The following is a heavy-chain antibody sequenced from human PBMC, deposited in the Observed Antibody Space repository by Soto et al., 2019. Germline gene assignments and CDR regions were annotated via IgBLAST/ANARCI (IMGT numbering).Heavy chain of an antibody. CDR1: GFSLSTSGVG. D-gene: IGHD2-21*02. CDR2: IYWDDDK. V-gene: IGHV2-5*02. Sequence: QITLKESGPTLVKPAQTLTLTCTFSGFSLSTSGVGVGWIRQCPGRALEWLALIYWDDDKRYSPSLKSRLTITKDTSKNQVVLTMNNMDPVDTATYYCAAAMVGGNSVWFDPWGQGTLVTVSS. J-gene: IGHJ5*02. CDR3: AAAMVGGNSVWFDP.